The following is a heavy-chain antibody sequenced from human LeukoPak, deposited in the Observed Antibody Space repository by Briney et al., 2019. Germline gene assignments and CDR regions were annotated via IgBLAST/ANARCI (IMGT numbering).Heavy chain of an antibody. CDR2: IIPMFGTA. J-gene: IGHJ4*02. D-gene: IGHD5-24*01. V-gene: IGHV1-69*05. CDR3: ARGSDGYNPFDY. CDR1: GGTFSSYA. Sequence: SVKVSCKASGGTFSSYAISWVRQAPGQGLEWMGGIIPMFGTANYVQKFQGRVTITTDESTSTAYMELSSLRSEDTAVYYCARGSDGYNPFDYWGQGTLVTVSS.